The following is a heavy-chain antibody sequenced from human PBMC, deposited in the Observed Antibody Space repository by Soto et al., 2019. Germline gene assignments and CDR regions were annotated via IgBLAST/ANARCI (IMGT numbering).Heavy chain of an antibody. CDR1: GVTFNNYA. CDR3: AKDRLGGNFDY. J-gene: IGHJ4*02. Sequence: GGSLRLSCAASGVTFNNYAMNWVRQTPGKGLEWVATISGTGGSTYYADSVKGRFTISRDNSKNTLYLQMNSLRVEDTAVYYCAKDRLGGNFDYWGQGSQVTVSS. V-gene: IGHV3-23*01. CDR2: ISGTGGST.